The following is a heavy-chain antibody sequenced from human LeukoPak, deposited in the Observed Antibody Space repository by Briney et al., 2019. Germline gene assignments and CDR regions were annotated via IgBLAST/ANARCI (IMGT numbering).Heavy chain of an antibody. J-gene: IGHJ6*02. Sequence: GGSLRLSCAPSGIIFNNFAFHWVRQPPGKGLEWVAAVSYDGSNKYYADSVKGRFTISRDNSKNTLYLQMNSLRAEDTAVYYCAKLSSGENQWLVSLDVWGQGTTVTVSS. CDR1: GIIFNNFA. CDR3: AKLSSGENQWLVSLDV. D-gene: IGHD6-19*01. CDR2: VSYDGSNK. V-gene: IGHV3-30-3*02.